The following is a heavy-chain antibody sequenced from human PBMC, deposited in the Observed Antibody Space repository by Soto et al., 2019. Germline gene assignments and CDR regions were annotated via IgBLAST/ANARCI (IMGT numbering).Heavy chain of an antibody. V-gene: IGHV4-59*01. J-gene: IGHJ5*02. CDR1: GGSISSYY. CDR2: IYYSGST. D-gene: IGHD4-4*01. CDR3: ARDQEAETSWFDP. Sequence: ASETLSLTCTVSGGSISSYYWSWIRQPPGKGLEWIGYIYYSGSTNYNPSLKSRVTISVDTSKNQFSLKLSSVTAADTAVYYCARDQEAETSWFDPWGQGTLVTVSS.